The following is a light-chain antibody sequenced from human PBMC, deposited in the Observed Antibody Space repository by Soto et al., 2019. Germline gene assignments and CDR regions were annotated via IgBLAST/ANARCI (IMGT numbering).Light chain of an antibody. CDR2: DAS. J-gene: IGKJ5*01. Sequence: DIVLPQSPATLSLSPGESSTLSCGASQSVSSSRLAWYQQKPALAPRLLIYDASSRATGIPDRFSGSGSGTDFTLTISRLEPEDFAVYYCKQYGNSPITVGQGKRLEIK. CDR3: KQYGNSPIT. CDR1: QSVSSSR. V-gene: IGKV3D-20*01.